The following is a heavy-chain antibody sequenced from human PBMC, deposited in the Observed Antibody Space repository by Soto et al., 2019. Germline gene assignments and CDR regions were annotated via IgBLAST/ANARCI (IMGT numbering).Heavy chain of an antibody. CDR2: IDPTDSYT. CDR3: ASLRYYDSQYGMDV. Sequence: GESLKISCNGSGYSFASYWINWVRQVPGKGLEWMGRIDPTDSYTNYSPSFQGQVTISADKSISTAYLQWSSLKASDAAMYYCASLRYYDSQYGMDVWGQGTTVTVSS. D-gene: IGHD3-22*01. CDR1: GYSFASYW. V-gene: IGHV5-10-1*04. J-gene: IGHJ6*02.